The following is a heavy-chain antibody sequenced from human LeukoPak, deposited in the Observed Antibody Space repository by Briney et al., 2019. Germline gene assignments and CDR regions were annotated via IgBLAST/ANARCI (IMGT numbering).Heavy chain of an antibody. D-gene: IGHD6-6*01. J-gene: IGHJ4*02. CDR2: ISSSSTHI. Sequence: PGGSLRLSCAASGFTLSAYSMNWVRQAPGKGLEWVSSISSSSTHIYYADSVKGRFTISRDNAKNSLYLQMSSLRVEDTAVYYCARDLFHSNSPFWGQGTLVTVSS. V-gene: IGHV3-21*01. CDR1: GFTLSAYS. CDR3: ARDLFHSNSPF.